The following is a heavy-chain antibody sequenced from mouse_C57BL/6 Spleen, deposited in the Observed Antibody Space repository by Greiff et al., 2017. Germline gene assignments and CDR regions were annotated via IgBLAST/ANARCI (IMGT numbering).Heavy chain of an antibody. CDR3: ARWDYGIAY. V-gene: IGHV1-82*01. J-gene: IGHJ3*01. Sequence: VQLQQSGPELVKPGASVKISCKASGYAFSSSWMNWVKQRPGKGLEWIGRIYPGDGDTNYNGKFKGKDTLTADKSSSTAYMQLSSLTSEDSAVYFCARWDYGIAYWGQGTLVTVSA. CDR1: GYAFSSSW. D-gene: IGHD2-4*01. CDR2: IYPGDGDT.